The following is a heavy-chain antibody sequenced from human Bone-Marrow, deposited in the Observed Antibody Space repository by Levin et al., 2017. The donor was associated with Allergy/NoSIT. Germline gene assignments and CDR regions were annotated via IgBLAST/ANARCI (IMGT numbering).Heavy chain of an antibody. V-gene: IGHV5-51*01. D-gene: IGHD3-10*01. J-gene: IGHJ5*02. Sequence: GESLKISCKTSGYSFTSYWIGWVRQMPGKGLEWMGIIYPTDSDTRYRPSFQGQVTISADKSSSTAYLHWSNLKASDTAMYYCARENYHGSGRGWVDPWGQGTLVTVSS. CDR2: IYPTDSDT. CDR3: ARENYHGSGRGWVDP. CDR1: GYSFTSYW.